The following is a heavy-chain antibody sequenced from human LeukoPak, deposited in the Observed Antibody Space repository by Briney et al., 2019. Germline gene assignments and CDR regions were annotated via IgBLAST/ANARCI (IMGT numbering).Heavy chain of an antibody. D-gene: IGHD2-8*01. Sequence: ETLSLTCTVSGGSISSYYWSWIRQPPGKGLEWIGYIYYSGSTNYIPSLKSRVTISVDTSKNQFSLKLSSVTAADTAVYYCARGQNGHDAFDIWGQGTMVTVSS. J-gene: IGHJ3*02. CDR1: GGSISSYY. CDR2: IYYSGST. CDR3: ARGQNGHDAFDI. V-gene: IGHV4-59*01.